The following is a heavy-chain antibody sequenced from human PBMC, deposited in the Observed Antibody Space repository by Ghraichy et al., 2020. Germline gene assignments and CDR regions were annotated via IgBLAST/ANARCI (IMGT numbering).Heavy chain of an antibody. J-gene: IGHJ6*02. CDR1: GYMNYG. CDR3: ARGGLSVASGLDV. V-gene: IGHV1-18*01. Sequence: ASVKVSCKASGYMNYGFSWVRRAPGHGLEWMSWISAYNGNTNFAPNFQGRLTMTTDTSTSTLYMELRSLTSDDTAIYYCARGGLSVASGLDVWGQGTTITVCS. CDR2: ISAYNGNT. D-gene: IGHD3-10*01.